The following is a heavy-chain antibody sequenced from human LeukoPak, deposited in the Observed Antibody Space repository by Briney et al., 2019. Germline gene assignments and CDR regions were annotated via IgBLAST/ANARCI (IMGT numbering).Heavy chain of an antibody. CDR3: AKAGIGVVGYFDY. Sequence: QPGGSLRLSCAASGFTFGSYAMTWVRQAPGKGLESVSTISSSGTATYYADSVKGRFNIYRDNSKNTVYLQMNSLRGEDTALYYCAKAGIGVVGYFDYWGQGTLVTVSS. CDR2: ISSSGTAT. V-gene: IGHV3-23*01. CDR1: GFTFGSYA. J-gene: IGHJ4*02. D-gene: IGHD6-19*01.